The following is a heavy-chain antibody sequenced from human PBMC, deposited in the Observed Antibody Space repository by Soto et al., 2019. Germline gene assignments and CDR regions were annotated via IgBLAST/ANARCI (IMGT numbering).Heavy chain of an antibody. CDR1: GYTFTGYY. CDR2: INPNSGGT. Sequence: GASVKVSCKASGYTFTGYYMHWVRQAPGQGLEWMGWINPNSGGTNYAQKFQGWVTMTRDTSISTAYMELSSLRSEDTAVYYCARGPYCSGGSCYADYWGQGTLVTVSS. D-gene: IGHD2-15*01. J-gene: IGHJ4*02. V-gene: IGHV1-2*04. CDR3: ARGPYCSGGSCYADY.